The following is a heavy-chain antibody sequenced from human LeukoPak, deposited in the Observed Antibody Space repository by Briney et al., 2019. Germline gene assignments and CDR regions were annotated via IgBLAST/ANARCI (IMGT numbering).Heavy chain of an antibody. CDR2: IYHSGST. V-gene: IGHV4-30-2*01. Sequence: SETLSLTCAVSGGSISSGGYSWSWIRQPPGKGLEWIGYIYHSGSTYYNPSLKSRVTISVDRSKNQFSLKLSSVTAADTAVYYCARVKGRSTSWGSDYFDYWGQGTLVTVSS. CDR1: GGSISSGGYS. J-gene: IGHJ4*02. D-gene: IGHD2-2*01. CDR3: ARVKGRSTSWGSDYFDY.